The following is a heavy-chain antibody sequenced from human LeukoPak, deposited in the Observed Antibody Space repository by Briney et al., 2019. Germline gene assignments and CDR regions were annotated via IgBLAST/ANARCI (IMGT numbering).Heavy chain of an antibody. CDR1: GFTFSEYW. CDR3: WVPATAGEDDY. V-gene: IGHV3-74*01. CDR2: INSDGSTT. Sequence: GGSLRLSCAASGFTFSEYWMHWVRQAPGKGLIWVSRINSDGSTTNYADSVKGRFTISRDNAKNTLYLQMNSLRAEDTAVYYCWVPATAGEDDYWGQGTLVTVSS. J-gene: IGHJ4*02. D-gene: IGHD2-2*01.